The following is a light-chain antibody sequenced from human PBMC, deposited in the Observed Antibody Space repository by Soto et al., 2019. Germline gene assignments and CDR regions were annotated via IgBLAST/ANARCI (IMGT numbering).Light chain of an antibody. CDR2: GAS. Sequence: EIVLTQSPGTLSLSPGERATLSCRASQSFNSIYLAWYQQKPGQAPRLLISGASTRAAGISDRFRGSGSGTEFTLTISSLRSEDFAIYYCQQYFEWPPMTFGQGTKVDIK. CDR1: QSFNSIY. J-gene: IGKJ1*01. V-gene: IGKV3-15*01. CDR3: QQYFEWPPMT.